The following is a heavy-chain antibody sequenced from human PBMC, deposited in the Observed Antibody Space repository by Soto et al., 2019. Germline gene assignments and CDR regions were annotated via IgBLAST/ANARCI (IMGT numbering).Heavy chain of an antibody. D-gene: IGHD3-22*01. CDR1: GDSISSYF. V-gene: IGHV4-59*01. CDR3: AKAVKYYDSTGYDAFAV. Sequence: PSETLSLTCTVSGDSISSYFWTWIRQPPGKALEWIGYMFHSGRTNYNPSLTSRVTMSADTSNNQFSLTLTSVTVADTAVYYCAKAVKYYDSTGYDAFAVWGQGIMVTVSS. J-gene: IGHJ3*01. CDR2: MFHSGRT.